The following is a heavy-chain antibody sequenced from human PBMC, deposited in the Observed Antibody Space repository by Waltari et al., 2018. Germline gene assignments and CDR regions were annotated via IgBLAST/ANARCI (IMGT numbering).Heavy chain of an antibody. D-gene: IGHD2-2*01. CDR2: IIPIFGRA. J-gene: IGHJ5*02. CDR1: GGTFSSYA. Sequence: QVQLVQSGAEVKKPGSSVKVSCKASGGTFSSYAISWVRQAPGQGLEWMGRIIPIFGRANYAQKFQGRVTITADKSTSTAYMELSSLRSEDTAVYYCARDHKDPQLLWRSFDPWGQGTLVTVSS. CDR3: ARDHKDPQLLWRSFDP. V-gene: IGHV1-69*04.